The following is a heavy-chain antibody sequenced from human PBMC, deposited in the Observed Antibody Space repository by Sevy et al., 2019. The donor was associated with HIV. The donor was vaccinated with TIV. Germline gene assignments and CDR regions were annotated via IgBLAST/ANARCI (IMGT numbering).Heavy chain of an antibody. V-gene: IGHV4-34*01. Sequence: SETLSLTCAVDDGSFSGYYWSWIRQPPGEGLEWIGEINHSGSTNYNPSIKSRVTISVDTSKNQFSLKLSSVTAADTAVYYCARAGRGHYYYYHMDVWGKGTPVTVSS. J-gene: IGHJ6*03. CDR3: ARAGRGHYYYYHMDV. CDR2: INHSGST. D-gene: IGHD3-10*01. CDR1: DGSFSGYY.